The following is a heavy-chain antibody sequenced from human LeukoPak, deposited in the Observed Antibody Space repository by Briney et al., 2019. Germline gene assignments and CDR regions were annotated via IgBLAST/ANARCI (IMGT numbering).Heavy chain of an antibody. CDR2: ISAYNGNT. D-gene: IGHD3-3*01. CDR1: GYTFTSYG. CDR3: ARALSQSYYDFWSGYWGPDFDY. Sequence: ASVKVSCKASGYTFTSYGISWVRQAPGQGLEWMGWISAYNGNTNYAQKLQGRVTMTTDTSTSTAYMELRSLRSDDTAVYYCARALSQSYYDFWSGYWGPDFDYWGHGTLVTVSS. V-gene: IGHV1-18*01. J-gene: IGHJ4*01.